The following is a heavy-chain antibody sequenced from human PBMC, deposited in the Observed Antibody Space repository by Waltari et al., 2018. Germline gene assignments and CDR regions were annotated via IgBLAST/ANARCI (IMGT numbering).Heavy chain of an antibody. J-gene: IGHJ5*02. CDR3: ARDRGRGLYLDT. D-gene: IGHD2-15*01. Sequence: QLQLQESGPGLVKPSRTLYLTGSVSGDSVSSTYWWSWVRQSPQKGLEWIGQVHGSGRSNYSPSFASRVTVSLDTSNNEFYLKVTAATAADTAVYYCARDRGRGLYLDTWGPGTVVTVSP. CDR1: GDSVSSTYW. CDR2: VHGSGRS. V-gene: IGHV4-4*02.